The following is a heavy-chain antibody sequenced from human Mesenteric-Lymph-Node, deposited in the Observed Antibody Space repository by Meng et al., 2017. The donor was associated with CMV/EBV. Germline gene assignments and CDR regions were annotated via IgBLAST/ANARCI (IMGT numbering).Heavy chain of an antibody. J-gene: IGHJ6*02. CDR3: GRVLGYCTNGVCPDGMGV. V-gene: IGHV4-59*01. CDR1: GGSISTYY. CDR2: IYSSGST. D-gene: IGHD2-8*01. Sequence: SETLSLTCTVSGGSISTYYWSWIRQPPGQGLEWIGYIYSSGSTNYNPSLWSRVTMSLDASKNQFSLKLSSVTAADTAVYYCGRVLGYCTNGVCPDGMGVWGQGTTVTVSS.